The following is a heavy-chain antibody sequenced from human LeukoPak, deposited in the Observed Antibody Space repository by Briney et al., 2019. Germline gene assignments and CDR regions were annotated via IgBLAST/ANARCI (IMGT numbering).Heavy chain of an antibody. J-gene: IGHJ1*01. CDR2: ISGSGGST. CDR3: AKDRPAGSSWYLVGYFQH. D-gene: IGHD6-13*01. CDR1: GFTFSSYA. V-gene: IGHV3-23*01. Sequence: GGSLRLSCAASGFTFSSYAMSWVRQAPGKGLEWVSAISGSGGSTYYADSVKGRFTISRDNSKNTLYLQMNSLRAEDTAVYCCAKDRPAGSSWYLVGYFQHWGQGTLVTVSS.